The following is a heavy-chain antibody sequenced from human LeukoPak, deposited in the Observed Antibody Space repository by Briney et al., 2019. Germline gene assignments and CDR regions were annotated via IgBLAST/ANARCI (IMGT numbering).Heavy chain of an antibody. CDR3: ARVKMGSLYYYDSSGYYPSFDY. Sequence: SETLSLTCTVSGGSISSYYWSWIRQPPGKGLEWIGYIYYSGSTNYNPSLKSRVTISVDTSKNQFSLKLSSVTAADTAVYYCARVKMGSLYYYDSSGYYPSFDYWGQGTLVTVSS. CDR1: GGSISSYY. CDR2: IYYSGST. D-gene: IGHD3-22*01. V-gene: IGHV4-59*12. J-gene: IGHJ4*02.